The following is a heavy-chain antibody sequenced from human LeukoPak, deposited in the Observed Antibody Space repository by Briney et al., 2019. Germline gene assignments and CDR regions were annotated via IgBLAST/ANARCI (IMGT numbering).Heavy chain of an antibody. CDR2: FDPEDGET. D-gene: IGHD3-3*01. CDR1: GYTLTELS. CDR3: ARGHYDFWSGYLKHAFDI. J-gene: IGHJ3*02. V-gene: IGHV1-24*01. Sequence: ASVKVSCKVSGYTLTELSMHWVRQAPGKGLEWMGGFDPEDGETIYAQKFQGRVTITRNTSISTAYMELSSLRSEDTAVYYCARGHYDFWSGYLKHAFDIWGQGTMVTVSS.